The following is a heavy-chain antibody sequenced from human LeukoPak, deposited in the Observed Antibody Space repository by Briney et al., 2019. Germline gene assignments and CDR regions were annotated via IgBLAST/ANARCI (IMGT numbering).Heavy chain of an antibody. CDR1: GGSISSSSYY. CDR2: IYYSGST. V-gene: IGHV4-39*01. CDR3: ASLYYDSSGYYQICYFDY. D-gene: IGHD3-22*01. J-gene: IGHJ4*02. Sequence: PSETLSLTCTVSGGSISSSSYYWGWIRQPPGKGLEWIGSIYYSGSTYYNPSLKSRVTISVDTSKSQFYLILSYVTAANTDVYYCASLYYDSSGYYQICYFDYWGQGTLVTVSS.